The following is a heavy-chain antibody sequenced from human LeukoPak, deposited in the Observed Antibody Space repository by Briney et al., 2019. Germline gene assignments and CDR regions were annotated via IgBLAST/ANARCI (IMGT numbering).Heavy chain of an antibody. CDR1: GFTFSTAW. CDR3: TTDQKQYCGGDCYSA. CDR2: IKAKTDDWTT. J-gene: IGHJ4*02. D-gene: IGHD2-21*02. V-gene: IGHV3-15*01. Sequence: GGSLRLSCAASGFTFSTAWMNWVRQAPGKGLEWVGRIKAKTDDWTTDYAAPGKGRFTISRAESETTLYLQMNSLKTEHSAVYYCTTDQKQYCGGDCYSAWGQGTLVTVSS.